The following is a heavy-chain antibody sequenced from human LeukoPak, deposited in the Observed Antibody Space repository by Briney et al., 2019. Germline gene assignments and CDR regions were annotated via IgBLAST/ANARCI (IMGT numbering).Heavy chain of an antibody. D-gene: IGHD6-13*01. CDR2: IYYSGST. V-gene: IGHV4-59*01. Sequence: SETLSLTCTVTGGSISSYYWSWIRQPPGKGLEWIGYIYYSGSTNYNPSLKSRVTISVDTSKNQFSLKLSSVTAADTAVYYCARGVSSSWYDYWGQGTLVTVSS. CDR1: GGSISSYY. CDR3: ARGVSSSWYDY. J-gene: IGHJ4*02.